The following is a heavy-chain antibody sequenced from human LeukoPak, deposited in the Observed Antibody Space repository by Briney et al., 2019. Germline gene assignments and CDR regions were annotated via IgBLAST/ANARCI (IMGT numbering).Heavy chain of an antibody. D-gene: IGHD2-21*02. V-gene: IGHV3-23*01. Sequence: PRGSLRLLCAAFGFTFNNYAMRWVPQDPGKGLEWVSAISGSGVSTYYAHSVKGRFTISRDNSKNPLFLPMDSLRAEDTPLFYLSKAPIIYCVGDCYPGGHDAFDIWGQGTMVTVSS. J-gene: IGHJ3*02. CDR1: GFTFNNYA. CDR3: SKAPIIYCVGDCYPGGHDAFDI. CDR2: ISGSGVST.